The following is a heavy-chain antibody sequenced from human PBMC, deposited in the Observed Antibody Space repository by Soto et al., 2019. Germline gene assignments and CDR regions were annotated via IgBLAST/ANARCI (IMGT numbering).Heavy chain of an antibody. CDR3: AREEGYCGGGSCNWGAFDL. D-gene: IGHD2-15*01. CDR1: GPTFSGYS. Sequence: EEPLVESGGGLVKPRGSTRLSCAASGPTFSGYSFLWVRQAPGRGLEWVSFISNGDNHVFYADSVKGRFTISRDNANKLVYLQMNSLRAEDTAVYYCAREEGYCGGGSCNWGAFDLWVQGTMVTVSS. CDR2: ISNGDNHV. J-gene: IGHJ3*01. V-gene: IGHV3-21*01.